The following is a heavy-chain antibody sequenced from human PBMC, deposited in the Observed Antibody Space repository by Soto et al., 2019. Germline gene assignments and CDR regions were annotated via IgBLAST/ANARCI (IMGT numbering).Heavy chain of an antibody. CDR2: IYYSGST. CDR3: ARNGYDILTGYYSYYGMDV. CDR1: GGSISSSSYY. Sequence: PSEILSLTCTVSGGSISSSSYYWGWIRQPPGKGLEWIGSIYYSGSTYYNPSLKSRVTISVDTSKNQFSLKLSSVTAADTAVYYCARNGYDILTGYYSYYGMDVWGQGTTVTVSS. J-gene: IGHJ6*02. V-gene: IGHV4-39*01. D-gene: IGHD3-9*01.